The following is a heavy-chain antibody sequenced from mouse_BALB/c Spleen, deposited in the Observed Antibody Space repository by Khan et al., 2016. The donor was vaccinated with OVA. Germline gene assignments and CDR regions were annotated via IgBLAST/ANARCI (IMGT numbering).Heavy chain of an antibody. D-gene: IGHD2-14*01. CDR2: ISSGGTT. CDR3: AREAYRYDEYYFDY. J-gene: IGHJ2*01. CDR1: GFTFSSYV. Sequence: EVELVESGGDLVKPGGSLKLPRAVSGFTFSSYVMSWGRQTPEKRLEWVASISSGGTTAYSDNVKGRFTISRDTARNIMYLQMSSLRSEETAMYYCAREAYRYDEYYFDYWGQGSTLTVSS. V-gene: IGHV5-6-5*01.